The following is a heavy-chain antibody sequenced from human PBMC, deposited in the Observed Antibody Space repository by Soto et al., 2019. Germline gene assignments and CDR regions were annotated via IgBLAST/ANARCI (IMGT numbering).Heavy chain of an antibody. CDR3: AKMGATKDFDY. CDR2: ISYDGSKE. CDR1: GFTFSNYG. D-gene: IGHD1-26*01. J-gene: IGHJ4*02. Sequence: QVQLVESGGGVVQPGRSLRLSCAASGFTFSNYGMHWVRQAPGQGLEWVSGISYDGSKENYADSVKGRFTIYRDNSKNTVYLQVNSLTAEDTAVYYCAKMGATKDFDYWGQGTLVTVSS. V-gene: IGHV3-30*18.